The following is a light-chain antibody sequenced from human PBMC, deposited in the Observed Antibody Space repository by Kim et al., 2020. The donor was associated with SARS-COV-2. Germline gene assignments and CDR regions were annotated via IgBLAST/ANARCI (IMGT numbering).Light chain of an antibody. CDR3: LQDYNYPWT. CDR2: AAS. Sequence: AAVGDRVTITCRASQGIRNDLGWYQQKPGKAPKLLIYAASSLQSGVPSRFSGSGAGTDFTLTISSLQPEDFATYYCLQDYNYPWTFGQGTKVDIK. CDR1: QGIRND. J-gene: IGKJ1*01. V-gene: IGKV1-6*01.